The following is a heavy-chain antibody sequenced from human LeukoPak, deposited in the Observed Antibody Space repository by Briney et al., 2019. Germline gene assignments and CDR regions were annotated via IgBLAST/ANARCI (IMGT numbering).Heavy chain of an antibody. Sequence: GGSQRLSCADSGFTFSSYAMSWVRQAPGKGLEWVSGISGSGGTTYYADSVKGRFTISRDNSKNTLYLQMNSLRAEDTAVYYCATNSSSRGGFGYWGQGTLVTVSS. J-gene: IGHJ4*02. CDR2: ISGSGGTT. CDR3: ATNSSSRGGFGY. D-gene: IGHD6-6*01. V-gene: IGHV3-23*01. CDR1: GFTFSSYA.